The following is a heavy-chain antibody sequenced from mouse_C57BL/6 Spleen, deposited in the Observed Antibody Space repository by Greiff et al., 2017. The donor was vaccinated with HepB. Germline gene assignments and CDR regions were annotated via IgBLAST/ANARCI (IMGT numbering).Heavy chain of an antibody. CDR3: AREYYDYDLPFAY. Sequence: QVQLQQPGAELVMPGASVKLSCKASGYTFTSYWMHWVNQRPGQGLEWIGEIDPSDSYTNYNQKFKGKSTLTVDKSSSTAYMQLSSLTSEDSAVYYCAREYYDYDLPFAYWGQGTLVTVSA. J-gene: IGHJ3*01. CDR2: IDPSDSYT. CDR1: GYTFTSYW. V-gene: IGHV1-69*01. D-gene: IGHD2-4*01.